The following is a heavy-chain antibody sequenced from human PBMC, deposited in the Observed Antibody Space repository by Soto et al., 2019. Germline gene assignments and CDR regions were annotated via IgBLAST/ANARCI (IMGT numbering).Heavy chain of an antibody. CDR2: IYYSGST. D-gene: IGHD6-6*01. Sequence: LQHPRKGLEWIGHIYYSGSTKYSPSLKSRVTISVDTSKNQFSLKLSSVTAADTAVYYCVRSQIGPRLLMYPSDYWGQGTLVIVSS. V-gene: IGHV4-59*08. J-gene: IGHJ4*02. CDR3: VRSQIGPRLLMYPSDY.